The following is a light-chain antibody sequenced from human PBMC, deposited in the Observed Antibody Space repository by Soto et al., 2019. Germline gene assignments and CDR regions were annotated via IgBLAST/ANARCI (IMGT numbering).Light chain of an antibody. CDR2: GAS. CDR3: QQYNNWPPTWT. J-gene: IGKJ1*01. CDR1: QSVSST. V-gene: IGKV3-15*01. Sequence: EIVMTQSPATLSVSPGERATLSCRASQSVSSTLAWYQQKPGQAPRLLIYGASTRATGIPARFSGRGSGTEFTLTITSLQSEDFAVYYCQQYNNWPPTWTFGQGTKVDIK.